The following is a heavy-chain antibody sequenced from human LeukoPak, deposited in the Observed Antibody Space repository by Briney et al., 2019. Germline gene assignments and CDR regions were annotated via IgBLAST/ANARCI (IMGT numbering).Heavy chain of an antibody. CDR3: ARGLQGYSNGVRGDWFDP. V-gene: IGHV1-8*03. D-gene: IGHD4-11*01. CDR2: MNPNSGNT. Sequence: ASVKVSCKASGYTFTSYDINWVRQATGQGLEWMGWMNPNSGNTGYAQKFQGRVTITRNTSISTAYMELSSLRSEDTAVYYCARGLQGYSNGVRGDWFDPWGQGTLVTVSS. J-gene: IGHJ5*02. CDR1: GYTFTSYD.